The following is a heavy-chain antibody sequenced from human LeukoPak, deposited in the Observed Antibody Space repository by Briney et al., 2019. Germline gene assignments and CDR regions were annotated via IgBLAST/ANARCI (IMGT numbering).Heavy chain of an antibody. CDR1: GFMFNSYS. V-gene: IGHV3-21*01. J-gene: IGHJ3*02. CDR3: ARAGILVGDTKHAFDI. D-gene: IGHD1-26*01. CDR2: ISSASSYL. Sequence: GGSLRLSCAASGFMFNSYSMHWARQAPGKGLEWVSTISSASSYLYYADSVKGRFTISRDNDKNSLFLQMNRLRAEDTAVYYCARAGILVGDTKHAFDIWGQGTTVTVSS.